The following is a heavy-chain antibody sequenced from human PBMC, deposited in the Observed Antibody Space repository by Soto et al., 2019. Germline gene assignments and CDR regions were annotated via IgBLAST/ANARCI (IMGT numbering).Heavy chain of an antibody. CDR1: GYSFTGDY. CDR3: ARDFNGLFGSSRWAVFDI. D-gene: IGHD6-13*01. Sequence: GASVEVSCKASGYSFTGDYMHWVGQGPGQGLERMGWINPNSGGTKYAQKFQGWVTMTRDTSISTAYMELSRLRSDDTAVYYCARDFNGLFGSSRWAVFDIWGQGTMVTVSS. V-gene: IGHV1-2*04. CDR2: INPNSGGT. J-gene: IGHJ3*02.